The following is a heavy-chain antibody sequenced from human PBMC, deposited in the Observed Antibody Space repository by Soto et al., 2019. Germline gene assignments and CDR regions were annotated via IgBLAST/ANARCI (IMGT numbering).Heavy chain of an antibody. CDR1: GYSFTSYW. CDR2: IYPGDSDT. CDR3: ARQATAGSADYYYYGMDV. J-gene: IGHJ6*02. V-gene: IGHV5-51*01. Sequence: GESLKISCKGSGYSFTSYWIGWVRQMPGKGLEWMGIIYPGDSDTRCSPSFQGQVTISADKSISTAYLQWSSLKASDTAMYYCARQATAGSADYYYYGMDVWGQGTTVTVSS. D-gene: IGHD6-13*01.